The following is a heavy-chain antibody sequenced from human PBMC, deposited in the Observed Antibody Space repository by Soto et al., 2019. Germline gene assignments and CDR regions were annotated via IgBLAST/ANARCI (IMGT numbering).Heavy chain of an antibody. Sequence: SETLSLTCTVSGGSVSSGSYYWSWIRQPPGKGLEWIGYIYYSGSTNYNPSLKSRVTISVDTSKNQFSLKLSSVTAADTAVYYCARAEHAGGGVVTAHWGQGTLVTVSS. CDR1: GGSVSSGSYY. J-gene: IGHJ4*02. CDR3: ARAEHAGGGVVTAH. CDR2: IYYSGST. D-gene: IGHD2-21*02. V-gene: IGHV4-61*01.